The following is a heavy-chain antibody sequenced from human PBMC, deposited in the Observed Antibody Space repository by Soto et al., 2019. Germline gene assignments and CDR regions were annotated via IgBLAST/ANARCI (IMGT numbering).Heavy chain of an antibody. J-gene: IGHJ6*02. CDR3: ARDSTSFGVVRNYYYGMDV. CDR2: TYYSGST. D-gene: IGHD3-3*01. CDR1: GGSISSGGYY. V-gene: IGHV4-31*03. Sequence: SETLSLTCTVSGGSISSGGYYWSWIRQHPGKGLEWIGYTYYSGSTYYNPSLKSRVTISVDTSKNQFSLKLSSVTAADTAVYYCARDSTSFGVVRNYYYGMDVWGQGTTVTVSS.